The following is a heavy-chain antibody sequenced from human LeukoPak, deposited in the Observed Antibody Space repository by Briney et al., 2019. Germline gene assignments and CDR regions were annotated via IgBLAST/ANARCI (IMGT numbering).Heavy chain of an antibody. CDR3: ATDDLKNRGYYNIED. CDR1: GFTFSSYS. D-gene: IGHD3-22*01. J-gene: IGHJ4*02. CDR2: ISSSSSYI. Sequence: IPGGSLRLSYAASGFTFSSYSMNWVRQAPGKGLEWVSSISSSSSYIYYADSVKGRFTISRDNAKNSLFLQMNSLRAEDTAVYFCATDDLKNRGYYNIEDWGQGTLVTVSP. V-gene: IGHV3-21*01.